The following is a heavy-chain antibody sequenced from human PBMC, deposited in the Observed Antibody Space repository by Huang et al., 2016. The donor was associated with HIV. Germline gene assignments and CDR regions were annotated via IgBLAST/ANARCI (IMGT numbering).Heavy chain of an antibody. J-gene: IGHJ2*01. CDR1: GFTFSSYW. CDR3: ARGTRLTGLWYFDL. D-gene: IGHD7-27*01. CDR2: INGDGRRT. Sequence: EVQLVESGGGLVQPGGSLRLSCAASGFTFSSYWMHWVRQAPGKGLVWVSRINGDGRRTNYADSVKGRFTISRDNAKNTLYVQVNSLRAEDTAVYYCARGTRLTGLWYFDLWGRGTLVIVSS. V-gene: IGHV3-74*01.